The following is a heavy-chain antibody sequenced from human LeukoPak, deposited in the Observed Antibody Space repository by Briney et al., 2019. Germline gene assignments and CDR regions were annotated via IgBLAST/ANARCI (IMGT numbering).Heavy chain of an antibody. Sequence: ASVKVSCKASGYTFTGYYMHWVRQAPGQGLEWMGWINPNSGGTNYAQKFQGRVTMTRDTSISTAYMELSRLRSDDTALYYCARAPRYSSSWYVDYWGQGTLVTVSS. V-gene: IGHV1-2*02. J-gene: IGHJ4*02. CDR2: INPNSGGT. CDR1: GYTFTGYY. D-gene: IGHD6-13*01. CDR3: ARAPRYSSSWYVDY.